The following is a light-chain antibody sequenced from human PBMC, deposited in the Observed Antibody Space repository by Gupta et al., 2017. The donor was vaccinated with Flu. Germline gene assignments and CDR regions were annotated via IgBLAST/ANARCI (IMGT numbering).Light chain of an antibody. CDR3: QQYGSSLWT. Sequence: EIVLTQSPGPLSLSQGETATLTCKASHTVNSFLAWYQQKPGQAPSLLIYDASSRATGIPDRFSGSGSGTDFTLTISSLEPEDFAVYYCQQYGSSLWTFGQGTKVEIK. CDR2: DAS. V-gene: IGKV3-20*01. CDR1: HTVNSF. J-gene: IGKJ1*01.